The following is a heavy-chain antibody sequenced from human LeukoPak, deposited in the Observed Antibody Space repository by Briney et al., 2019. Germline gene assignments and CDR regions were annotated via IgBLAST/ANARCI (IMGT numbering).Heavy chain of an antibody. J-gene: IGHJ6*02. CDR3: AKESHPDILTPSGMDV. CDR2: ISGST. V-gene: IGHV3-23*01. D-gene: IGHD3-9*01. CDR1: GFIFSTYA. Sequence: PGGSLRLSCAASGFIFSTYAMSWVRQAPGKRLEWVSSISGSTYYADSVKGRFTISRDSSKNTLYLQMSSLRADDTAVYYCAKESHPDILTPSGMDVWGQGTTVTVSS.